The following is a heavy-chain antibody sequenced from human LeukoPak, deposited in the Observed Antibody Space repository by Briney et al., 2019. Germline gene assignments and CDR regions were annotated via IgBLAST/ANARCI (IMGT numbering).Heavy chain of an antibody. CDR3: ARGKLTQIDY. Sequence: GGSLTLSCAASGFTFSSYTMSWVRQAPGKGLEWVSTISNSGRNTFYTDSVKGRFTISRDNSKNTLYLQMNSLRAGDTAVYSCARGKLTQIDYWGQGTLVTVSS. D-gene: IGHD4/OR15-4a*01. V-gene: IGHV3-23*01. J-gene: IGHJ4*02. CDR2: ISNSGRNT. CDR1: GFTFSSYT.